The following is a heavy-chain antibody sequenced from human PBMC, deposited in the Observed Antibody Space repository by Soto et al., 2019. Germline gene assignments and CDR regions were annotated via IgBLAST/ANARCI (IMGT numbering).Heavy chain of an antibody. D-gene: IGHD6-19*01. Sequence: GGSLRLSCAASGFTFSDYYMSWIRQAPGKGLEWVSYISAYGNTIYYADSVKGRFTISRDNAKNSLFLQMNSLRAEDTAVYYCATSRMRGGWPYFDYWGQGTLVTVSS. CDR3: ATSRMRGGWPYFDY. CDR2: ISAYGNTI. CDR1: GFTFSDYY. J-gene: IGHJ4*02. V-gene: IGHV3-11*01.